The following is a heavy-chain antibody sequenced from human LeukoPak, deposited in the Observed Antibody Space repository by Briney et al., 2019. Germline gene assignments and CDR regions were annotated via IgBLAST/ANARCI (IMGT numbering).Heavy chain of an antibody. Sequence: PGGSLRLSCAASGFTFTNYVMTWVRQAPGKGLEWVSSISDISSFIYYADSVKGRFTISRDNAKNSLYLQMNSLRAEDTAIYYCARDLHLLRGFFDYWGQGALVTVSS. CDR1: GFTFTNYV. CDR3: ARDLHLLRGFFDY. V-gene: IGHV3-21*01. J-gene: IGHJ4*02. D-gene: IGHD1-26*01. CDR2: ISDISSFI.